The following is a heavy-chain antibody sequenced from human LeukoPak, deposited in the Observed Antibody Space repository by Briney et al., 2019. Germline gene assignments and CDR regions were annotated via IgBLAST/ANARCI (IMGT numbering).Heavy chain of an antibody. CDR2: VDPEDGKT. V-gene: IGHV1-69-2*01. J-gene: IGHJ5*01. Sequence: ASVRVSCKASGYTFTDYYMQWVQQAPSKGVEWMGCVDPEDGKTIYAERFQGRLTKTADTSTDTVYMELSSLRSEDTAVYYCATVDGDTPHVRPFDPWGQGTLVTVSS. D-gene: IGHD5-18*01. CDR1: GYTFTDYY. CDR3: ATVDGDTPHVRPFDP.